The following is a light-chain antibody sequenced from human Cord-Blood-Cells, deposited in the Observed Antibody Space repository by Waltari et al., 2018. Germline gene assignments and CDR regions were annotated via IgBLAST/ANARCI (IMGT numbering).Light chain of an antibody. J-gene: IGLJ1*01. CDR1: SSAVGTYNL. V-gene: IGLV2-23*01. Sequence: QSALTQPATVSGSPGQTITLSCPGTSSAVGTYNLVSWYQQHPGKATKLMIYEGSKRPSGVSNRFSGSKSGNTASLTISGLQAEDEADYYCCSYAGSSTYVFGTGTKVTVL. CDR2: EGS. CDR3: CSYAGSSTYV.